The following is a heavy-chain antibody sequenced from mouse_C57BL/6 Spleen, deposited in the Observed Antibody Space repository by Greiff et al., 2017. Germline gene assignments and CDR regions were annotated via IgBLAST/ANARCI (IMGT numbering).Heavy chain of an antibody. V-gene: IGHV1-59*01. CDR1: GYTFTSYW. CDR2: IDPSDSYT. Sequence: QVQLQQPGAELVRPGTSVKLSCKASGYTFTSYWMHWVKQRPGQGLEWIGVIDPSDSYTNYNQKFKGKATLPVDTSSSTAYMQLSSLTSEDSAVYYCARNYGSSSWFAYWGQGTLVTVSA. J-gene: IGHJ3*01. CDR3: ARNYGSSSWFAY. D-gene: IGHD1-1*01.